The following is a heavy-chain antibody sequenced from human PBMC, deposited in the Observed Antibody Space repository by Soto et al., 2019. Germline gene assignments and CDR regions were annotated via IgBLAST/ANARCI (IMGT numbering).Heavy chain of an antibody. CDR2: ISSSGSTI. CDR1: GFTFSDYY. D-gene: IGHD3-9*01. J-gene: IGHJ6*02. V-gene: IGHV3-11*01. CDR3: ARDHDLRYFDSDTFNGMAV. Sequence: QVQLVESGGGLVKPGGSLRLSCAASGFTFSDYYMSWIRQAPGKGLEWVSYISSSGSTIYYAGSVKGRFTISRENTKNSLYLQMNSLRTEDTAVYYCARDHDLRYFDSDTFNGMAVWGQGTTVTVSS.